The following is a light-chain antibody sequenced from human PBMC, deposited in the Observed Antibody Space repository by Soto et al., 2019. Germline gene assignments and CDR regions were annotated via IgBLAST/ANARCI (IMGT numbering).Light chain of an antibody. CDR3: QQYNSYLIT. V-gene: IGKV1-5*03. Sequence: DIQMSQSPSTLSASVGGRVTITCRASQSISSWLAWYQQKPGTAPKLLIYKASSLESGVPSRCSGSGSGTEFTRTISSLQPDDFATYYCQQYNSYLITFGQGTRLEIK. J-gene: IGKJ5*01. CDR2: KAS. CDR1: QSISSW.